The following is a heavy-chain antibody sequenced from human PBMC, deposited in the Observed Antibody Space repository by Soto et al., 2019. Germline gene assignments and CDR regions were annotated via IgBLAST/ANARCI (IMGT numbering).Heavy chain of an antibody. J-gene: IGHJ6*03. Sequence: GYYGSCISKPPGKGLEWIGYIYYSGSTNYNPSLKSRVTISVDTSKNQFSLKLSSVTAADTAVYYCAREYSSGWPDYYYSDLDVWGKGTTVTVSS. D-gene: IGHD6-19*01. CDR3: AREYSSGWPDYYYSDLDV. CDR2: IYYSGST. V-gene: IGHV4-61*08. CDR1: GYY.